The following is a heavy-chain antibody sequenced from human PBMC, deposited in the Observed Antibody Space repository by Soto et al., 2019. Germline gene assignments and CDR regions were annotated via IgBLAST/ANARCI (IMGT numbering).Heavy chain of an antibody. V-gene: IGHV3-33*01. CDR2: IWYDGSNK. CDR3: AREWARGYYEVYYYYGMDV. CDR1: GFTFSSYG. J-gene: IGHJ6*02. Sequence: QVQLVESGGGVVQPGRSLRLSCAASGFTFSSYGMHWVRQAPGKGLEWVAVIWYDGSNKYYADSVKGRFTISRDNSKNRLYLQMNSMRAEDTAVYYCAREWARGYYEVYYYYGMDVWGQGTTVTVSS. D-gene: IGHD3-3*01.